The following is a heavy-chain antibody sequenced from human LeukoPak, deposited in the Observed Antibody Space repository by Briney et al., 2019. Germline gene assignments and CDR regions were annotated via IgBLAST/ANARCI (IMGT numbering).Heavy chain of an antibody. CDR2: IYYSGST. D-gene: IGHD4-11*01. Sequence: SETLSLTCTVSGGSISSYYWSWIRQPPGKGLEWIGYIYYSGSTNYNPSLKSRVTISVDTSKNQFSLKLSSVTAADTDVYYCARGLQPIFYFDYWGQGTLVTVSS. CDR3: ARGLQPIFYFDY. CDR1: GGSISSYY. J-gene: IGHJ4*02. V-gene: IGHV4-59*01.